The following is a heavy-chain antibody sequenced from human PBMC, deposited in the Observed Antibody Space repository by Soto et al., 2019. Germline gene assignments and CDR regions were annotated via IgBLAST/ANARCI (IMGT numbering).Heavy chain of an antibody. CDR3: ARDFYLHGSGSNPGGRYYCMDV. CDR1: GGSISSYY. CDR2: IYYSGST. D-gene: IGHD3-10*01. V-gene: IGHV4-59*01. Sequence: SETLSLTCTVSGGSISSYYWSWIRQPPGKGLEWIGYIYYSGSTNYNPSLKSRVTISVDTSKNQFSLKLSSVTAADTAVYYCARDFYLHGSGSNPGGRYYCMDVWGQGTTVTVSS. J-gene: IGHJ6*02.